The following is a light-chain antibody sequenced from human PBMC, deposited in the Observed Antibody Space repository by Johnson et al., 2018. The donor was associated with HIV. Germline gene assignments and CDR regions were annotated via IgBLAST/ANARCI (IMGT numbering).Light chain of an antibody. J-gene: IGLJ1*01. V-gene: IGLV1-51*01. CDR3: GTWDNSRSAHV. CDR2: DNN. CDR1: SSNIGNNY. Sequence: QSVLTQPPSVSAAPGQKVTISCSGSSSNIGNNYVSWYQQFPGTAPKLLIYDNNKRPSGIPDRFSGSKSGTSATLGITGLPTGDEADYYCGTWDNSRSAHVFGTGTKVTV.